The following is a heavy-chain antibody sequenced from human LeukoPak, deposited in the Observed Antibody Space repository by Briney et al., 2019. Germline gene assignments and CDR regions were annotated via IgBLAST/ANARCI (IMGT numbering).Heavy chain of an antibody. CDR1: GFTLSSYS. Sequence: GGSLRLSCAASGFTLSSYSMNWVRQAPGKGLEWISFIDSSSRTIFYAESVKGRFTISRDNAKNSLFLQMNSLRAEDTAVYYCARESSSGWYALRTTRNDAFDIWGQGTMVTVSS. D-gene: IGHD6-19*01. CDR2: IDSSSRTI. CDR3: ARESSSGWYALRTTRNDAFDI. V-gene: IGHV3-48*04. J-gene: IGHJ3*02.